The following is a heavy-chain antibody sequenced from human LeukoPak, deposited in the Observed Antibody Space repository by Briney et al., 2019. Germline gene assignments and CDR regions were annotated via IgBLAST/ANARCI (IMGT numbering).Heavy chain of an antibody. CDR3: ARRSDCGGDCYSNWFDP. CDR2: INHSGST. V-gene: IGHV4-34*01. CDR1: GGSFSGYY. Sequence: PSETLSLTCAVYGGSFSGYYWSWIRQPPGKGLEWFGEINHSGSTNYNPSLKSRVTISVDTSKNQFSLKLSSVTAADTAVYYCARRSDCGGDCYSNWFDPWGQGTLVTVSS. D-gene: IGHD2-21*02. J-gene: IGHJ5*02.